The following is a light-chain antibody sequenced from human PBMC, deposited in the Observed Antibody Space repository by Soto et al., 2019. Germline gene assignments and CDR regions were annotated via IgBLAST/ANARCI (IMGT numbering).Light chain of an antibody. J-gene: IGLJ3*02. CDR2: YDD. CDR1: SSNIGNNA. V-gene: IGLV1-36*01. Sequence: QSVLTQPPSVSEAPRQRVTISCFGSSSNIGNNAVNWYQQFPGKAPKLLIYYDDLLPSGVSDRFSGSKSGTSASLAISGLQSEEEADYYCAGWDDSLNGWVFGGGTKVTVL. CDR3: AGWDDSLNGWV.